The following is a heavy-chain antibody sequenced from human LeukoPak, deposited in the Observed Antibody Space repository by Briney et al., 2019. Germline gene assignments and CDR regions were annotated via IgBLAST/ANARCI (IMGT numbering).Heavy chain of an antibody. CDR1: GYTFTSYY. J-gene: IGHJ4*02. Sequence: ASVKVSCKASGYTFTSYYMHWVRQAPGQGLEWMGIINPSGGSTSYAQKFQGRVTMTRDTSTSTVYMELSSLRSEDTAVYYCARGIHIVVVTATSLDYWGQGTLVTVSS. D-gene: IGHD2-21*02. CDR3: ARGIHIVVVTATSLDY. CDR2: INPSGGST. V-gene: IGHV1-46*01.